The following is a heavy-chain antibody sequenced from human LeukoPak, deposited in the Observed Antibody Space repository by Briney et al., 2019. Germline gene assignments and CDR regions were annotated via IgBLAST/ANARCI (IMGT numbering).Heavy chain of an antibody. CDR3: VRHDLDNDYYGMDV. CDR2: TYPGDSDT. V-gene: IGHV5-51*01. CDR1: GYQFTSYW. J-gene: IGHJ6*02. Sequence: GESLKISCKAFGYQFTSYWIGWVRQQPGQGLEWMGITYPGDSDTRDSPSFRGQVTISADTSISTAYLQWSNLKASDTAIYYCVRHDLDNDYYGMDVWGQGTTVTVSS.